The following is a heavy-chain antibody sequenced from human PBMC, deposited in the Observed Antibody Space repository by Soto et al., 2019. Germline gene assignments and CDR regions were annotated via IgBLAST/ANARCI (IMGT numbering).Heavy chain of an antibody. V-gene: IGHV3-33*01. D-gene: IGHD5-18*01. CDR2: IWYDGSNK. Sequence: VQLVESGGGVVQPGRSLRLSCAASGFTFSSYGMHWVRQAPGKGLEWVAVIWYDGSNKYYADSVKGRFTISRDNSKNTLYLQMNSLSAEDTAVYYCAREGIQLWSYFDYWGQGTLVTVSS. CDR3: AREGIQLWSYFDY. CDR1: GFTFSSYG. J-gene: IGHJ4*02.